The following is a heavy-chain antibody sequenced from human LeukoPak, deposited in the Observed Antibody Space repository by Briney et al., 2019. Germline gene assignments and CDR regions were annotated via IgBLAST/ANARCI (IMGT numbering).Heavy chain of an antibody. CDR2: IYYSGTT. CDR3: ARRASGSYSY. Sequence: PSETLSLTCAVYGGSFSGYYWGWIRQPPGKRLEWIGSIYYSGTTYYNPSLKSRVALSVDTSKNQFSLRLSSVTTTDTAVYYCARRASGSYSYWGQGTLVIVSS. V-gene: IGHV4-39*01. J-gene: IGHJ4*02. CDR1: GGSFSGYY. D-gene: IGHD1-26*01.